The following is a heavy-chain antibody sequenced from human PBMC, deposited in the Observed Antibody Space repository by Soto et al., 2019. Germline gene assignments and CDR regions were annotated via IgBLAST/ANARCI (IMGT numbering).Heavy chain of an antibody. V-gene: IGHV3-33*01. CDR2: IWYDGSNK. J-gene: IGHJ4*02. CDR1: GFTFSSYG. Sequence: PGGSLRLSCAASGFTFSSYGMHWVRQAPGKGLEWVAVIWYDGSNKYYADSVKGRFTISRDNSKNTLYLQMNSLRAEDTAVYYCARDGRQYSNYELPTDYWGQGTLVTVSS. D-gene: IGHD4-4*01. CDR3: ARDGRQYSNYELPTDY.